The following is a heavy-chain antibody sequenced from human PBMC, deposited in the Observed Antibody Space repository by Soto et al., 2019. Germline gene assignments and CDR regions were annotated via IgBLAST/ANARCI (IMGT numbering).Heavy chain of an antibody. CDR2: ISYDGSNK. CDR1: GFTFSSYA. V-gene: IGHV3-30-3*01. CDR3: ARDPKYGILDY. D-gene: IGHD4-17*01. Sequence: GGSLRLSCAASGFTFSSYAMHWVRQAPGKGLEWVAVISYDGSNKYYADSVKGRFTISRDNSKNTLYLQMNSLRAEDTAVYYCARDPKYGILDYWGQGTLVTVSS. J-gene: IGHJ4*02.